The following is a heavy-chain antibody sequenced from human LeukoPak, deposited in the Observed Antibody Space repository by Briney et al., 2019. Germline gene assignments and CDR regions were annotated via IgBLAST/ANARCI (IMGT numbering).Heavy chain of an antibody. CDR2: IIPILGIA. J-gene: IGHJ4*02. V-gene: IGHV1-69*04. CDR3: ARTDNWNYRLDY. Sequence: SVKVSCKASGGTFSSYAISWVRQAPGQGLEWMGRIIPILGIANYAQKFQGRVTITADKSTSTAYMELSSLRSEDTAVYYCARTDNWNYRLDYWGQGTLVTVSS. CDR1: GGTFSSYA. D-gene: IGHD1-7*01.